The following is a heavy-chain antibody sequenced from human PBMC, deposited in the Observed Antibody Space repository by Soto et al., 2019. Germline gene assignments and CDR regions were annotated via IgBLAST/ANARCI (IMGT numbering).Heavy chain of an antibody. CDR3: ARDLYDILTGDYYYYGMDV. CDR2: INSDGSST. V-gene: IGHV3-74*01. CDR1: GFTFSSYW. D-gene: IGHD3-9*01. J-gene: IGHJ6*02. Sequence: GGSLRLSCAASGFTFSSYWMHWVRQAPGKGLVWVSRINSDGSSTSYADSVKGRFTISRDNAKNTLYLQMNSLRAEDTAVYYCARDLYDILTGDYYYYGMDVWGQGTTVTVSS.